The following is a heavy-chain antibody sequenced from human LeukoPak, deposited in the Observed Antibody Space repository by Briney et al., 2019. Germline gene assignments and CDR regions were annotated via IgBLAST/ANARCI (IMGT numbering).Heavy chain of an antibody. V-gene: IGHV3-21*01. CDR3: ARDPYSGAYGDTYYYFMDV. D-gene: IGHD1-26*01. CDR1: GFTFSTYN. Sequence: GGSLRLSCAASGFTFSTYNMNWVRQAPGKGLEWLSSITSSSSYIYYADSVKGRFTISRDNAKNSLYLQMNSLTAEDTAVYYCARDPYSGAYGDTYYYFMDVWGKGTTVTISS. CDR2: ITSSSSYI. J-gene: IGHJ6*03.